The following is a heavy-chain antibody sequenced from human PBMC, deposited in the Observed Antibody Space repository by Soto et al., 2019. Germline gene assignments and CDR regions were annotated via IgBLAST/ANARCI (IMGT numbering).Heavy chain of an antibody. Sequence: GGSLRLSCAASGFTFSSYAMSWVRQAPGKGLEWVSAISGSGGSTYYADSVKGRFTISRDNSKNTLYLQMNSLRAEDTAVYYCAKKKSWNDYGGSFDYWGQGTLVTVSS. CDR2: ISGSGGST. D-gene: IGHD4-17*01. CDR3: AKKKSWNDYGGSFDY. V-gene: IGHV3-23*01. CDR1: GFTFSSYA. J-gene: IGHJ4*02.